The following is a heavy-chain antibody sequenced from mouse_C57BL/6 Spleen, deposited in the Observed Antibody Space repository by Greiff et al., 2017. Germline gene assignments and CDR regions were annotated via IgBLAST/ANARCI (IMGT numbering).Heavy chain of an antibody. J-gene: IGHJ1*03. CDR1: GFNIKNTY. CDR2: IDPANGNT. D-gene: IGHD1-1*01. V-gene: IGHV14-3*01. CDR3: ASPVVVDFDV. Sequence: VQLKESVAELVRPGASVKLSCTASGFNIKNTYMHWVKQRPEQGLEWIGRIDPANGNTKYAPQFQGKATITADTSSNTAYLQLSSLTSEDTAIYYGASPVVVDFDVWGTGTTVTVSS.